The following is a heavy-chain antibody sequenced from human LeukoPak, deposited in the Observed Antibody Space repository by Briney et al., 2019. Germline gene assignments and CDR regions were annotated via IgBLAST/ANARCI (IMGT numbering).Heavy chain of an antibody. CDR3: TTDEGDYSNYGMDV. CDR2: ISGSGDST. CDR1: GFTFSSYA. D-gene: IGHD4-11*01. Sequence: GGSLRLSCAASGFTFSSYAMSWVRQAPGKGLEWVSAISGSGDSTYYGDSVKGRFTISRDNSKNTLYLQMNSLRAEDTAVYYCTTDEGDYSNYGMDVWGQGTMVTVSS. J-gene: IGHJ6*02. V-gene: IGHV3-23*01.